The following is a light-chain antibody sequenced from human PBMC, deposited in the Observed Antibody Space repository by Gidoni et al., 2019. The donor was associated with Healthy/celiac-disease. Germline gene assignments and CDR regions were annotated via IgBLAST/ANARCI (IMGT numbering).Light chain of an antibody. J-gene: IGKJ1*01. CDR3: QQSYSTPWT. Sequence: QMTQSPSSLSASVGDRVTITCRASQSISSYLNWYQQKPGKAPKLLIYAASSLQSGVPSRFSGSGSGTDFTLTISSLQPEDFATYYCQQSYSTPWTFGQGTKVEIK. CDR2: AAS. V-gene: IGKV1-39*01. CDR1: QSISSY.